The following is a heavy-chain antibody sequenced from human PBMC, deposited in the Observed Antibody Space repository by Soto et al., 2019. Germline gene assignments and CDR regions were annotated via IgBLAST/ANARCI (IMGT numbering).Heavy chain of an antibody. D-gene: IGHD3-10*01. CDR1: GYTISSGYY. Sequence: SETLSLTCAVSGYTISSGYYWGWIRQPPGRGLEWIGSIYHSGSTYYNPSLKSRATISVDTSKNQFSLKLSSVTAADTAIYFCAKRGPGSYCIAPRAMDFWGQGTTVTLFS. CDR2: IYHSGST. V-gene: IGHV4-38-2*01. J-gene: IGHJ6*02. CDR3: AKRGPGSYCIAPRAMDF.